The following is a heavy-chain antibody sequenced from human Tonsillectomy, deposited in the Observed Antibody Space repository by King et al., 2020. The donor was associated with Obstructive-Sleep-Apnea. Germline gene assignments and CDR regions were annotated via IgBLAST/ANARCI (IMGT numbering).Heavy chain of an antibody. CDR1: GGSIISCY. CDR2: IYYSGST. J-gene: IGHJ4*02. Sequence: QLQESGPGLVKPSETLSLTCTVSGGSIISCYWSWIRQPPGKGLEWIGYIYYSGSTNYNPSLKSRVTISVDTSKNQFSLMMSSVTAADTAVYYCARLYRGYYYDSSGQYYFDYWGQGTLVTVSS. V-gene: IGHV4-59*08. D-gene: IGHD3-22*01. CDR3: ARLYRGYYYDSSGQYYFDY.